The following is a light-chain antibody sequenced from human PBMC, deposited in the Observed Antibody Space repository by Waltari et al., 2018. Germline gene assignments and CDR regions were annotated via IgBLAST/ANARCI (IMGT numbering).Light chain of an antibody. Sequence: DIVMTQSPDSLAVSLGERATINCKSSQSVLSSSNNKNYLGWYQQKPGQAPKLLISWEATRESWVPDRFSGSWSGTDFTLTISSLQAEDGAFYYCQQGYSSPYTFGQGTKLEIK. V-gene: IGKV4-1*01. CDR2: WEA. CDR1: QSVLSSSNNKNY. CDR3: QQGYSSPYT. J-gene: IGKJ2*01.